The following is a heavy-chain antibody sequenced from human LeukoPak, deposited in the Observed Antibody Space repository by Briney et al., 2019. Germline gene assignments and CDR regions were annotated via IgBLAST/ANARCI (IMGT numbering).Heavy chain of an antibody. V-gene: IGHV3-30*03. J-gene: IGHJ4*02. CDR1: GFAFSDYS. D-gene: IGHD3-22*01. CDR2: ISYDGGNK. CDR3: ARDRSYDSSGPSDY. Sequence: QPGGSLRLSCATSGFAFSDYSMNWVRQAPGKGLEWVAVISYDGGNKYYADSVKGRFTISRDNSKSTLYLQMNSLRTEDTAVYYCARDRSYDSSGPSDYWGQGTLVTVSS.